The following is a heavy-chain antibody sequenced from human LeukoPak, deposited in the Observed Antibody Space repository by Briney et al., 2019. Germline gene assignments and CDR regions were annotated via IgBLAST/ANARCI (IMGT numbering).Heavy chain of an antibody. V-gene: IGHV1-18*01. Sequence: ASVKVSCKASVYTFTSYGISWVRQAPGQGLEWMGWISAYNGNTNYAQKLQGRVTMTTDTSTSTAYMEVRSLRSHDKAVYYCARGSYIAVAGTGFDPWGQGTLVSVSS. J-gene: IGHJ5*02. CDR3: ARGSYIAVAGTGFDP. CDR2: ISAYNGNT. D-gene: IGHD6-19*01. CDR1: VYTFTSYG.